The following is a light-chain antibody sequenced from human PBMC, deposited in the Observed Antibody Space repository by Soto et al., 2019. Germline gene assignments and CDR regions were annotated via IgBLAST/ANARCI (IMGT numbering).Light chain of an antibody. CDR3: PQYTTWPWP. CDR2: GAS. J-gene: IGKJ1*01. CDR1: QSVSSSY. Sequence: DIVWTQSPRTLSLSPGEIATLSCSSSQSVSSSYLAWYQQRPGQAPRLLIYGASSRATGIPARFSGSGSGTEFTRSISSLQSDDFTVYCSPQYTTWPWPFCQGTNVDIK. V-gene: IGKV3-20*01.